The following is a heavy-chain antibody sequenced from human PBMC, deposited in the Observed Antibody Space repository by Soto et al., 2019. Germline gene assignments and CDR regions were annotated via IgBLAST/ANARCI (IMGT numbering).Heavy chain of an antibody. CDR1: GDTFSAYY. D-gene: IGHD3-10*01. CDR3: ARAWGYGSGSSFFGMDV. V-gene: IGHV1-2*04. Sequence: QEQLVQSGTEVKRPGASVKVSCKASGDTFSAYYIHWVRQAPGQGLEWMGWINPHSGDTSFEQKFQDWVTLTRDTSISTAYMELNSLTSDDTAVYYCARAWGYGSGSSFFGMDVWGQGTTVTVSS. J-gene: IGHJ6*02. CDR2: INPHSGDT.